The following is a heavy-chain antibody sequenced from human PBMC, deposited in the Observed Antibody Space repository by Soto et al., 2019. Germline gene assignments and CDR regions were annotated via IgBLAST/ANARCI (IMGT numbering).Heavy chain of an antibody. J-gene: IGHJ4*02. CDR2: IYWDDVK. CDR3: ARKGSGDYALDY. D-gene: IGHD4-17*01. V-gene: IGHV2-5*02. CDR1: GFSLSTSGVG. Sequence: QITLKEPGPTLVKPTQTLTLTCTLSGFSLSTSGVGVGWIRQSPGKALEWLAVIYWDDVKHYSPSLERRLTITKDTSESVVVLTMTNMDPLDTATYYCARKGSGDYALDYWGQGIVVTVSS.